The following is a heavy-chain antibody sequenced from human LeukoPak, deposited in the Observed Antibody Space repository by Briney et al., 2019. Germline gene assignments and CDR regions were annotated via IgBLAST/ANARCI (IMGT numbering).Heavy chain of an antibody. CDR3: AKHRRSTLVTAYFDS. J-gene: IGHJ4*02. V-gene: IGHV3-23*01. D-gene: IGHD2-21*02. CDR1: GFTFSTLA. CDR2: ISSRGDDT. Sequence: PGGPLRLSCTASGFTFSTLAMSWVRQAPGKGLEWVSSISSRGDDTTYADSVKGRFTISRDNSKNTLYLQLNSLRVDDAAIYYCAKHRRSTLVTAYFDSWGQGTLVTVSS.